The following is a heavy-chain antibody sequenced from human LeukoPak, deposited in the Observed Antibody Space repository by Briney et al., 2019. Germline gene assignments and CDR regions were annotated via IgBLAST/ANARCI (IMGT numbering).Heavy chain of an antibody. CDR2: VYYSGST. D-gene: IGHD1-26*01. Sequence: SETLSLTCTVSGVSITSTSYYWGWIRQPPGKGLEWIGTVYYSGSTYYNPSLKSRVTISVDTSKNQFSLNLSSVTAADTAVYYCARGKAGAINCFDPWGQGTLVTVSS. CDR1: GVSITSTSYY. CDR3: ARGKAGAINCFDP. J-gene: IGHJ5*02. V-gene: IGHV4-39*07.